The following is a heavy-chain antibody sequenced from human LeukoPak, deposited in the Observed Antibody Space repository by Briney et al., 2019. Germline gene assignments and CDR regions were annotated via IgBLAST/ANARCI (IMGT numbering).Heavy chain of an antibody. CDR3: ATSAAYCLDY. CDR1: GGSLSSFDW. Sequence: SGTLSLTCAVSGGSLSSFDWWSWVRQPPGKGLEWIGEIHHNGGTNYNPSLKSRVTISEDKSKNQLSLQLTSVTAADTAIYYCATSAAYCLDYWGQGTLVTVSS. D-gene: IGHD1-26*01. CDR2: IHHNGGT. J-gene: IGHJ4*02. V-gene: IGHV4-4*02.